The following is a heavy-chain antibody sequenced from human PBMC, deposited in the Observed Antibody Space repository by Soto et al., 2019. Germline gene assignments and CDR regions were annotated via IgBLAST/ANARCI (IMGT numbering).Heavy chain of an antibody. CDR3: AKAPLYYYYYMDV. Sequence: GGSLRLSCAASGFTFSSYAMSWVRQAPGKGLEWVSAISGSGGSTYYADSVKGRFTISRDNSKNTLNLQMNSLRAEDTAVYYCAKAPLYYYYYMDVWGKGTTVTVSS. CDR1: GFTFSSYA. CDR2: ISGSGGST. V-gene: IGHV3-23*01. J-gene: IGHJ6*03.